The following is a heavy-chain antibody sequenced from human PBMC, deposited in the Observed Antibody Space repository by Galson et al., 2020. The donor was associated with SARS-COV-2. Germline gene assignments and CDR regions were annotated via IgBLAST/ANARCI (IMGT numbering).Heavy chain of an antibody. V-gene: IGHV3-49*03. CDR1: GFTFGDYA. Sequence: GESLKISCTASGFTFGDYAMSWFRRAPGKGLEWVGFIRSKAYGGTTEYAASVKGSFTISRDDSRSIAYLQMNSLKTEDTAVYYCIRDLGGSDQGVFYGMDVGGQGTTVTVSS. CDR3: IRDLGGSDQGVFYGMDV. D-gene: IGHD1-26*01. J-gene: IGHJ6*02. CDR2: IRSKAYGGTT.